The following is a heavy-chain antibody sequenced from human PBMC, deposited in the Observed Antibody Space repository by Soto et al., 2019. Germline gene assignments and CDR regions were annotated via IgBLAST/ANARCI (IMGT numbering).Heavy chain of an antibody. CDR2: INHSGST. CDR1: GGSFSGYY. J-gene: IGHJ4*02. D-gene: IGHD3-10*01. V-gene: IGHV4-34*01. Sequence: PSETLSLTCAVYGGSFSGYYWSWIRQPPGKGLEWIGEINHSGSTNYNPSLKSRVTISVDTSKNQFSLKLSSVTAADTAAYYCASSKRTELWFGDPPSDYWGQGTLVTVSS. CDR3: ASSKRTELWFGDPPSDY.